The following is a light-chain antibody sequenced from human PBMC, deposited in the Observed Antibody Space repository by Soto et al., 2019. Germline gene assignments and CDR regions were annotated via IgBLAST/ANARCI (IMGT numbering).Light chain of an antibody. V-gene: IGKV1-5*01. CDR3: LQDINYPWT. CDR2: DAS. CDR1: QSISDW. J-gene: IGKJ1*01. Sequence: DIQMTQSPSTLSASVGDRVTITCRASQSISDWLAWFQLKPGKAPKLLIYDASSLESGVPSRFSGSGSGTEFTLTISSLQPEDSATYYCLQDINYPWTFGQGTKVDIK.